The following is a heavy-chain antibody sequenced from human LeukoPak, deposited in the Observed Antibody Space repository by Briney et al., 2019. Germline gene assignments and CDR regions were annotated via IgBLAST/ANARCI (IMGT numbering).Heavy chain of an antibody. D-gene: IGHD5-24*01. CDR1: GFIFSKHG. CDR3: ARGDMATPGRTSFIDY. V-gene: IGHV3-33*01. Sequence: GRSLTLSCAASGFIFSKHGLHWVREAPGRGLGWGAVLWYEGGIKNYVESVKGRFTMSIDNSKNTLYLQMNSLRAEDTAVYYCARGDMATPGRTSFIDYWGLGTLVTVSS. CDR2: LWYEGGIK. J-gene: IGHJ4*02.